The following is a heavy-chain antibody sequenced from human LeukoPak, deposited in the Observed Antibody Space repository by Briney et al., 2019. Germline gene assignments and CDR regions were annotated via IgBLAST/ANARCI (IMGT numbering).Heavy chain of an antibody. J-gene: IGHJ4*02. CDR2: IYYSGST. Sequence: PSETLSLTCTVSGGSVSSGSYYWSWIRQPPGKGLEWIGYIYYSGSTKHNPSLKSRVTISVDTSKNQFSLKVNSVTAADTAVYYCSRDQYGSGSYYRYFDYWGQGTLVTVSS. D-gene: IGHD3-10*01. CDR3: SRDQYGSGSYYRYFDY. V-gene: IGHV4-61*01. CDR1: GGSVSSGSYY.